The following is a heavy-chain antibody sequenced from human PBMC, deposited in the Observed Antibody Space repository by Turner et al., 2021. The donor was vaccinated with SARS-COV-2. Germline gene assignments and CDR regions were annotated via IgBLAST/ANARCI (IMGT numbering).Heavy chain of an antibody. CDR1: GFTLSSSG. Sequence: EVQLLESGGGLVQPGGSLRLSCAASGFTLSSSGMSWVRLAPGKGLEWVSGIPASSSTTYYADSLKGRFTISRDNSESTLYLQMNSLRVEDTALYYCARGTVAAHWGQGTQVTVSS. CDR3: ARGTVAAH. J-gene: IGHJ4*02. CDR2: IPASSSTT. V-gene: IGHV3-23*01. D-gene: IGHD1-26*01.